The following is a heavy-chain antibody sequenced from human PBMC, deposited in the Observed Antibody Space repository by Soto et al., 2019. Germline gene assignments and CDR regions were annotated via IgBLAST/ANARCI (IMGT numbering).Heavy chain of an antibody. D-gene: IGHD6-13*01. J-gene: IGHJ4*02. CDR3: ARERELVLFDY. V-gene: IGHV3-33*01. CDR2: IWYDGSNK. CDR1: GFTFSSYG. Sequence: QVQLVESGGGVVQPGRSLRLSCAASGFTFSSYGMHWVRQAPGKGLEWVAVIWYDGSNKYYADSVKGRFTISRDNSKNTLYLQMNSLRAEDTAVYYCARERELVLFDYWGQGTLVTVSS.